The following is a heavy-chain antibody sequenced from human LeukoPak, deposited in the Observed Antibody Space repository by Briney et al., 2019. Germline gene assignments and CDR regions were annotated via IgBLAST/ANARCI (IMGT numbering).Heavy chain of an antibody. CDR2: ISWDSANI. J-gene: IGHJ4*02. Sequence: GRSLRLSCAASGFNFDGNAMHWVRQVPGKGLEWVSGISWDSANIGYADSVKGRFTISRDNTKDSLYLQMNSLRAEDTALYYCVKVTAAGFVDHWGQGTLVTVSS. V-gene: IGHV3-9*01. D-gene: IGHD6-13*01. CDR3: VKVTAAGFVDH. CDR1: GFNFDGNA.